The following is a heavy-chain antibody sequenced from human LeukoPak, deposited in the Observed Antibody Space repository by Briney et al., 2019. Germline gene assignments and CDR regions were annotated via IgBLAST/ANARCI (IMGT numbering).Heavy chain of an antibody. CDR3: TTDPLDWGRGEDY. CDR1: GFTFSNAW. D-gene: IGHD3/OR15-3a*01. Sequence: GGSLRLSCAASGFTFSNAWMSWVRQAPGKGLEWVGRIKSKTDGGTTDYAAPVKGRFTISRDDSKNTLYLQMNSLKTEDTAVYYCTTDPLDWGRGEDYWGQGTLVTVSS. V-gene: IGHV3-15*01. J-gene: IGHJ4*02. CDR2: IKSKTDGGTT.